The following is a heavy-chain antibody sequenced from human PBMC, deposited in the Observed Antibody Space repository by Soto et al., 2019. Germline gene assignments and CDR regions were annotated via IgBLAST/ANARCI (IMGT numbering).Heavy chain of an antibody. D-gene: IGHD2-8*02. Sequence: QVQLQESGPGLMKPSETLSLTCTVYGASITGSSYWSWIRLPAGKGLEWIGRFSLSGTTNYNPSLRSRVTMSADVSKNQFSLRLTSVTAADTALYYCARGMTPPGAPAWYYFDSWGQGTLVTVSS. CDR3: ARGMTPPGAPAWYYFDS. J-gene: IGHJ4*02. CDR1: GASITGSSY. CDR2: FSLSGTT. V-gene: IGHV4-4*07.